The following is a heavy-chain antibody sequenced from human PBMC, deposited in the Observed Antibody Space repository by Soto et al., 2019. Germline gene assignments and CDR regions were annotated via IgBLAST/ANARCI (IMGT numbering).Heavy chain of an antibody. Sequence: ASVKVSCKASGYTFTSYYIHWVRQAPGQGLEWMGWISAYNGNTNYAQKLQGRVTMTKDTSTSTAYMELRSLRSDDTAVYYCARVDIVATMSDFDYWGQGTLVTVSS. J-gene: IGHJ4*02. CDR2: ISAYNGNT. CDR1: GYTFTSYY. CDR3: ARVDIVATMSDFDY. D-gene: IGHD5-12*01. V-gene: IGHV1-18*01.